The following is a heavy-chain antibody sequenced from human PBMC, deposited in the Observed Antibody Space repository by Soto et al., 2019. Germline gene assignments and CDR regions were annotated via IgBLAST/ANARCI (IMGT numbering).Heavy chain of an antibody. CDR1: GYTFTSYG. J-gene: IGHJ5*02. CDR3: ARKGTTVTTSWWFDP. CDR2: VSAYNGNT. D-gene: IGHD4-4*01. Sequence: GASVKVSCKASGYTFTSYGISWVRQAPGQGLEWMGWVSAYNGNTNYAQKLQGRVTMTTDTSTSTAYMELRSLRSDDTAVYYCARKGTTVTTSWWFDPWGQGTLVTVSS. V-gene: IGHV1-18*01.